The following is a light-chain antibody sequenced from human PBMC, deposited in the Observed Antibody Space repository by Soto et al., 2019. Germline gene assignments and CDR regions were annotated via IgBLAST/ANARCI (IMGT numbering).Light chain of an antibody. CDR2: GAS. V-gene: IGKV3-15*01. Sequence: EVVMTQSPATLSVSPGDRATLSCRASETVATNLAWYQQKPGQAPRLLISGASTRAAGISDRFRGSGSGTEFTLTISSLRSEDSAIYYCQQYFEWPPMTFGQGTKVDIK. CDR1: ETVATN. J-gene: IGKJ1*01. CDR3: QQYFEWPPMT.